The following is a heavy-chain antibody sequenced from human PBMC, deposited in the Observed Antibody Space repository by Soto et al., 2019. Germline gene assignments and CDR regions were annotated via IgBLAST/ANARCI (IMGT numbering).Heavy chain of an antibody. CDR2: ISSSSSYI. D-gene: IGHD1-20*01. V-gene: IGHV3-21*01. Sequence: PGGSLRLSCAASGFTFSSYSMNWVRQAPGRGLEWVSSISSSSSYIYYADSVKGRFTISRDNAKNSLYLQMNSLRAEDTAVYYCAREHNWNAVDIWGQGTMVTVSS. CDR3: AREHNWNAVDI. CDR1: GFTFSSYS. J-gene: IGHJ3*02.